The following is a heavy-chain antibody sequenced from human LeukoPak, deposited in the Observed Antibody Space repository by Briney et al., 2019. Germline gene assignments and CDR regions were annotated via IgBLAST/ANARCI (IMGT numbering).Heavy chain of an antibody. CDR1: GFTFSSYG. V-gene: IGHV3-30*02. Sequence: GGSLRLSCAASGFTFSSYGMHWVRQAPGKGLEWVTFIRYDGSNKYYGDSVKGRFTISRDNSKNTLYLQMNSLRAEDTAVYYCARVEAMVRGSYYYYYMDVWGKGTTVTVSS. J-gene: IGHJ6*03. CDR3: ARVEAMVRGSYYYYYMDV. D-gene: IGHD3-10*01. CDR2: IRYDGSNK.